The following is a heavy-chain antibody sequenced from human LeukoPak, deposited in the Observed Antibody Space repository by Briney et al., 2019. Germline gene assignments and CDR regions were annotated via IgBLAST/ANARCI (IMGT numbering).Heavy chain of an antibody. Sequence: PGGSLRLSCAASGFTVSSNYMSWGRQAPGKGLEWVSVIYSGGSTYYADSVKGRFTISRDNSKNTLYLQMNSLRAEDTAVYYCARGDDYADYMGFQLTNWGQGTLVTVSS. J-gene: IGHJ4*02. V-gene: IGHV3-53*01. CDR2: IYSGGST. D-gene: IGHD4-17*01. CDR3: ARGDDYADYMGFQLTN. CDR1: GFTVSSNY.